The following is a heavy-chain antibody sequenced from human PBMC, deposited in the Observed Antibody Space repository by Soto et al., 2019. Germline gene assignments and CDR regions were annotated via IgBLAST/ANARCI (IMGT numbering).Heavy chain of an antibody. CDR3: ARQVRRYFDWLPPLGWFDP. CDR1: GYSLTSYW. CDR2: IYPGDSDT. V-gene: IGHV5-51*01. Sequence: PGESLKISCKGSGYSLTSYWIGWVRQMPGKGLEWMGIIYPGDSDTRYSPSFQGQVTISADKSISTAYLQWSSLKASDTAMYYCARQVRRYFDWLPPLGWFDPWGQGTLVTVSS. D-gene: IGHD3-9*01. J-gene: IGHJ5*02.